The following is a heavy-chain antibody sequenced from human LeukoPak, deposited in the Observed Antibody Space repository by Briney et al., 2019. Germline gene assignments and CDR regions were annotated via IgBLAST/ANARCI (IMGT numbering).Heavy chain of an antibody. D-gene: IGHD3-10*01. CDR3: AGGFHYYASGAFDY. CDR2: IYHSGST. V-gene: IGHV4-30-2*01. CDR1: GGSISSGGYS. Sequence: SETLSLTCAVSGGSISSGGYSWSWIRQPPGKGLEWIGYIYHSGSTYYNPSLKSRVTISVDRSKNQFSLKLSSVTAADTPMYYCAGGFHYYASGAFDYWGQGTLVTVSS. J-gene: IGHJ4*02.